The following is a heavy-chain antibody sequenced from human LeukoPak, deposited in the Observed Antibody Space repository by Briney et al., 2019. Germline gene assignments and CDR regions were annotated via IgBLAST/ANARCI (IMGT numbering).Heavy chain of an antibody. D-gene: IGHD3-10*01. CDR1: GFTFSSYW. CDR3: ARERFGDMEDYGMDV. CDR2: IKQDGSEK. Sequence: GGSLRLSCAASGFTFSSYWMSWVRQAPGKGLEWVANIKQDGSEKYYVDSVKGRFTISRDNAKNSLYLQMNSLRAEDTAVYYYARERFGDMEDYGMDVWGQGTTVTVSS. V-gene: IGHV3-7*01. J-gene: IGHJ6*02.